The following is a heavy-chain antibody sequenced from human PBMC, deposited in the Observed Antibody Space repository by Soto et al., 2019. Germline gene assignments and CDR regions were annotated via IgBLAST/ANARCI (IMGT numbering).Heavy chain of an antibody. CDR3: AKKFLGPTPPPNSWNFDF. CDR1: GFTFINYA. V-gene: IGHV3-23*01. CDR2: ITGGGDAT. Sequence: EVQLLDSGGGLVQPGGSLRLSCATSGFTFINYAMNWVRQAPGKGLQWVATITGGGDATFYTDSVKGRFTISRDFSSNRASRQMNTLGVTPPAGNYCAKKFLGPTPPPNSWNFDFWARGPLVTAS. D-gene: IGHD7-27*01. J-gene: IGHJ2*01.